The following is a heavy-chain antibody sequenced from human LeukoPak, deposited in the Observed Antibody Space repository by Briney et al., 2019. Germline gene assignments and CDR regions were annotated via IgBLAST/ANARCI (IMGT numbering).Heavy chain of an antibody. J-gene: IGHJ4*02. V-gene: IGHV3-30*04. Sequence: TGGSLRLSCAASGFTFSNYAMHWVRQAPGKGLDWVVVVSSDGRDKRYADSVKGRFTISRDNSKNTLYLQMNSLRGEDTAVYYCARDLSNSADYYFDYWGQGTLVTVSS. CDR2: VSSDGRDK. CDR3: ARDLSNSADYYFDY. CDR1: GFTFSNYA. D-gene: IGHD5/OR15-5a*01.